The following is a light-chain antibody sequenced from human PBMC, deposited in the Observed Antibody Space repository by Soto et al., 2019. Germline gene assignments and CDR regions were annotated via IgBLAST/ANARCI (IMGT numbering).Light chain of an antibody. CDR2: TNN. Sequence: QSVLTQPPSSSGTPGQRVSISCSGSITNIGRNSISWYQNLPGTAPKLLIYTNNQRPSGVPARFSGSKSGTSASLAISGLQSEDEADYYCAAWDDSLSGWVFSGGTKVTVL. CDR1: ITNIGRNS. CDR3: AAWDDSLSGWV. J-gene: IGLJ3*02. V-gene: IGLV1-44*01.